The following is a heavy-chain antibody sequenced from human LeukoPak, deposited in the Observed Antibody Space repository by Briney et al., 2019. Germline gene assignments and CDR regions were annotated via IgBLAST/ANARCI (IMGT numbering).Heavy chain of an antibody. CDR2: IIPILGIA. J-gene: IGHJ4*02. CDR3: ASPGDYDYYDSSGYYHTYFDY. V-gene: IGHV1-69*04. CDR1: GYTFTSYG. Sequence: SVKVSCKASGYTFTSYGISWVRQAPGQGLEWMGRIIPILGIANYAQKFQGRVTITADKSTSTAYMELSSLRSEDTAVYYCASPGDYDYYDSSGYYHTYFDYWGQGTLVTVSS. D-gene: IGHD3-22*01.